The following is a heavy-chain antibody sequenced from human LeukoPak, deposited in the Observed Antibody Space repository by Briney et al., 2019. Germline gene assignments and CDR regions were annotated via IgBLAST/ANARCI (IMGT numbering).Heavy chain of an antibody. CDR3: ARNYYGSGSYYPQ. CDR2: INPNSGGT. J-gene: IGHJ4*02. V-gene: IGHV1-2*04. Sequence: ASVKVSCKASGYTFTGYYMHWVRQAPGQGLEWMGWINPNSGGTNYAQKFQGWVTMTRDTSISTAYMELSRLRSDDTAVYYCARNYYGSGSYYPQWGQGTLVTVSS. CDR1: GYTFTGYY. D-gene: IGHD3-10*01.